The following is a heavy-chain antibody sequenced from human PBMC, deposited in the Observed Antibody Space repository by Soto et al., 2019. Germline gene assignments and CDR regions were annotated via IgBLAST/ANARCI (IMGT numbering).Heavy chain of an antibody. CDR1: GFTFSTYA. CDR3: ARVKAQILSSGWYGGDDI. V-gene: IGHV3-23*01. Sequence: EVQLLESGGGLVQPGGSLRLSCAASGFTFSTYAMSWVRQAPGKGLEWVATIRGSGGNTHYADSVKGRFTTSRDNSENQVYLQMNSLRAEDTAVYYGARVKAQILSSGWYGGDDIWGHGTRVTVSS. J-gene: IGHJ3*02. D-gene: IGHD6-19*01. CDR2: IRGSGGNT.